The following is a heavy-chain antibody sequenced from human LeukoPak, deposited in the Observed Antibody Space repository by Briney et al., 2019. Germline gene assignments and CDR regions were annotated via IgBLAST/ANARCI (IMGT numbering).Heavy chain of an antibody. J-gene: IGHJ4*02. D-gene: IGHD4-17*01. V-gene: IGHV4-59*01. CDR2: IYYSGST. CDR1: GGSISNYY. Sequence: SETLSLTCTVSGGSISNYYWSWIRQPPGKGLEWIGYIYYSGSTNYNPSLKSRVTISVDTSKNQFSLKLSSVTAADTAVYYCARDPYGDYFDYWGQGTLVTVSS. CDR3: ARDPYGDYFDY.